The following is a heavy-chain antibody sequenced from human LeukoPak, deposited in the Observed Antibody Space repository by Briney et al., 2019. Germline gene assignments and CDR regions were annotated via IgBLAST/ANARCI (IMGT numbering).Heavy chain of an antibody. J-gene: IGHJ6*02. CDR2: ISAYNGNT. Sequence: ASVKVSCKASGYIFYNYGISWVRQAPGQGLEWMGWISAYNGNTDYAQHLQSRVTMTTDTSTSTAYMELRSLRSDDTAVYYCARETYYYKSDGMDVWGQGTTVTVSS. D-gene: IGHD3-10*01. V-gene: IGHV1-18*01. CDR3: ARETYYYKSDGMDV. CDR1: GYIFYNYG.